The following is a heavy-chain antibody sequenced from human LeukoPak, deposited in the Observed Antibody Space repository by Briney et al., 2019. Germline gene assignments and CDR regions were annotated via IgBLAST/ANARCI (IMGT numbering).Heavy chain of an antibody. D-gene: IGHD4-11*01. Sequence: SETLSLTCTVSGGSISPYYWSWIRQPPGKGLEWIGYIYYSGSTNYNPSLKSRVTISVDTSENQFSLKVNSVTAADTAMYLCARRSNSGWFDPWGQGTLVTVSS. CDR1: GGSISPYY. CDR3: ARRSNSGWFDP. V-gene: IGHV4-59*01. CDR2: IYYSGST. J-gene: IGHJ5*02.